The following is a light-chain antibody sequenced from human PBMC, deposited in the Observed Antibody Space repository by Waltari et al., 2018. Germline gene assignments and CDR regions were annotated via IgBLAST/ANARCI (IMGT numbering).Light chain of an antibody. J-gene: IGKJ2*01. V-gene: IGKV4-1*01. CDR3: QQCYNFPYT. CDR1: VLSNSINRTY. CDR2: WAS. Sequence: VLSNSINRTYLGWYQQKTGQTPNLVVSWASTRESGVPDRFSGSGSGTDFTLTISSLQAEDVAVYYCQQCYNFPYTFGQGTKLEIK.